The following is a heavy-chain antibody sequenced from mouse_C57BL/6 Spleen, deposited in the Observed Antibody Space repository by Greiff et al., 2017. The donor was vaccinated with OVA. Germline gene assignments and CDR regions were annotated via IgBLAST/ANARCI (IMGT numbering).Heavy chain of an antibody. Sequence: QVQLQQSGPELVKPGASVKISCKASGYAFSSSWMNWVKQRPGKGLEWIGRIYPGDGDTNYNGKFKGKATLTADKSSSTAYLQLSSLTSEDTAVYYCAGDYYGSSGYFFDYWGQGTTLTVSS. D-gene: IGHD1-1*01. V-gene: IGHV1-82*01. CDR2: IYPGDGDT. CDR3: AGDYYGSSGYFFDY. J-gene: IGHJ2*01. CDR1: GYAFSSSW.